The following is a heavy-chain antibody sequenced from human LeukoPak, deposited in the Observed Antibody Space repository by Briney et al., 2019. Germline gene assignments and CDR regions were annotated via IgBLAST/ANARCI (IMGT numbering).Heavy chain of an antibody. CDR3: ARSEGLWFGELSFDY. J-gene: IGHJ4*02. CDR1: GFTVSSNY. V-gene: IGHV3-66*01. CDR2: IYSGGST. D-gene: IGHD3-10*01. Sequence: GGSLRLSCAASGFTVSSNYMSWVRQAPGKGLEWVSVIYSGGSTYYADSVKGRFTISRDNSKNTLYLQMNSLRAEDTAVYYCARSEGLWFGELSFDYWGQGTLVTVSS.